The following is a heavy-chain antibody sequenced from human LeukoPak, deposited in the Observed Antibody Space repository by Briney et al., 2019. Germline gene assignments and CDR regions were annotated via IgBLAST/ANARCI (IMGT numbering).Heavy chain of an antibody. CDR3: ARPYYYDSRIDP. CDR1: GFTFSDHF. Sequence: GGSLSLSCAASGFTFSDHFLDWVRQAPGKGLEWVGRSRNKAKSYTTEYAASVKGRFTISRDDSKNSLYLQMNSLKTEDTAVYYCARPYYYDSRIDPWGQGILVTVSS. D-gene: IGHD3-22*01. CDR2: SRNKAKSYTT. V-gene: IGHV3-72*01. J-gene: IGHJ5*02.